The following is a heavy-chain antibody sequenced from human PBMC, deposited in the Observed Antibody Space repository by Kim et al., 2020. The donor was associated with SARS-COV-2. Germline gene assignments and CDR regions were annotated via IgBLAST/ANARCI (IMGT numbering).Heavy chain of an antibody. CDR3: ARVGSGSYPLEDDAFDI. V-gene: IGHV4-4*02. Sequence: SETLSLTCAVSGGSISSSNWWSWVRQPPGKGLEWIGEIYHSGSTNYNPSLKSRVTISVDKSKNQFSLKLSSVTAADTAVYYCARVGSGSYPLEDDAFDIWGQGTMVTVSS. D-gene: IGHD1-26*01. CDR1: GGSISSSNW. CDR2: IYHSGST. J-gene: IGHJ3*02.